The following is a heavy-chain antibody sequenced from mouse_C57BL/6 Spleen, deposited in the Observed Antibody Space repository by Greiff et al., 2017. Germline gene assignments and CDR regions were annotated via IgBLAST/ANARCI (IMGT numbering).Heavy chain of an antibody. J-gene: IGHJ3*01. V-gene: IGHV1-61*01. CDR3: ARGNGNYEGWFAY. CDR1: GYTFTSYW. Sequence: VQLQQSGAELVRPGSSVKLSCKASGYTFTSYWMDWVKQRPGQGLEWIGNIYPSDSETHYNQKFKDKATLTVDKSSSTAYMQLSSLTSEDSAVYYCARGNGNYEGWFAYWGQGTLVTVSA. CDR2: IYPSDSET. D-gene: IGHD2-1*01.